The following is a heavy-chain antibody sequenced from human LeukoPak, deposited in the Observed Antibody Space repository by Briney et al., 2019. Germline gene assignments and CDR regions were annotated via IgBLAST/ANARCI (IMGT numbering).Heavy chain of an antibody. Sequence: PGGSLRLSCAASGFTFSNSGMSWVRQAPGKGLEWVSAISGSGGSTYYADSVKGRFTISRDNSKNTLYLQMNSLRAEDTAVYYCAKGLKYYYDSSPSPGMYWGQGTLVTVSS. CDR2: ISGSGGST. D-gene: IGHD3-22*01. CDR3: AKGLKYYYDSSPSPGMY. J-gene: IGHJ4*02. V-gene: IGHV3-23*01. CDR1: GFTFSNSG.